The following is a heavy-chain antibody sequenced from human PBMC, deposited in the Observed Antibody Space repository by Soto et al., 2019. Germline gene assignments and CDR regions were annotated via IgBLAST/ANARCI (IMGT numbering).Heavy chain of an antibody. CDR1: GFTFSSSE. D-gene: IGHD1-26*01. CDR2: IHPSGQPI. CDR3: ARRASR. V-gene: IGHV3-48*03. J-gene: IGHJ3*01. Sequence: EVQLVESGGGLIQPGGSLRLSCAASGFTFSSSEMYWVRQAPGKGLEWVSYIHPSGQPIFYADSVKGRFTISRDNAKNSVYLQMSSLRAEDSVVYYCARRASRWGQGTMVTVSS.